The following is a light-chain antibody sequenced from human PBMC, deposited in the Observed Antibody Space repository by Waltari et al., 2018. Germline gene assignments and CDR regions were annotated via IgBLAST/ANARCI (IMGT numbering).Light chain of an antibody. CDR2: GAS. Sequence: EIVMTQSPATLSVSPGEGATLSCRASQTVDRHLAWYQQRPGQAPRLLIYGASTRATGIPVRFSGSGSGTEFTRTSSSLQSEEFALYYGQQYYDWPPYTFGQGTKLEIK. CDR1: QTVDRH. J-gene: IGKJ2*01. CDR3: QQYYDWPPYT. V-gene: IGKV3-15*01.